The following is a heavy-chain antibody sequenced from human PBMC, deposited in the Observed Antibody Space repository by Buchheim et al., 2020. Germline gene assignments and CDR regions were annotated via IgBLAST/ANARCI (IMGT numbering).Heavy chain of an antibody. CDR1: GFTFSTYS. J-gene: IGHJ1*01. D-gene: IGHD1-26*01. V-gene: IGHV3-21*01. CDR2: ISSSSSYI. CDR3: ARDRSVGPTSGELQH. Sequence: EVQLVESGGGLVKPGGSLRLSCAASGFTFSTYSMSWFRQAPGKGLEWFSSISSSSSYIYYADSVKGRFTITRDNAKNSLYLQMNSLRAEDTAVYYCARDRSVGPTSGELQHWGQGTL.